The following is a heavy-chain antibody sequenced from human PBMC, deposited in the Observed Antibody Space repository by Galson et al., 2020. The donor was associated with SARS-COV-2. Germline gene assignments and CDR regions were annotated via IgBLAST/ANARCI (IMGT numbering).Heavy chain of an antibody. J-gene: IGHJ4*02. D-gene: IGHD1-26*01. CDR1: GGSISSSIYF. CDR2: TYDSGST. Sequence: SETLSLTCTVSGGSISSSIYFWGWIRQPPGKALQWIGTTYDSGSTYYDPSLKSRLTISVDTSKNQFSLKLSSVTAADTAVYYCARHGRGELLFPCDYGGQGILVTVSS. CDR3: ARHGRGELLFPCDY. V-gene: IGHV4-39*01.